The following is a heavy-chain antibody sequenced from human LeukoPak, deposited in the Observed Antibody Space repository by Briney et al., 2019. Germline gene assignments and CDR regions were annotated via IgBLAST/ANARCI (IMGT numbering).Heavy chain of an antibody. V-gene: IGHV3-74*03. D-gene: IGHD1-26*01. CDR2: INSDGSSI. CDR3: AKNRGGSYYSGSDY. Sequence: PGGSLRLSCAASGFTFSSYWLHWVRQAPGKGLVWVSRINSDGSSITYADSVKGRFTISRDNSKNTLYLQMNSLRADDTAVYYCAKNRGGSYYSGSDYWGQGTLVTVSS. CDR1: GFTFSSYW. J-gene: IGHJ4*02.